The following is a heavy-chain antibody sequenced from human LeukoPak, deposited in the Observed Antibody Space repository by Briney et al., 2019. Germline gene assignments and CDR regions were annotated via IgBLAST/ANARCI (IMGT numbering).Heavy chain of an antibody. V-gene: IGHV3-48*04. CDR3: ATETIGRHYDY. CDR1: GFTFSSFG. D-gene: IGHD1-14*01. Sequence: PGGSLRLSCAASGFTFSSFGINWVRQAPGKGLEWVSYISSSSSTIYYADSVKGRFTISRANAKNSLYLQMSSLRAEDTTVYYCATETIGRHYDYWGQGALLTVSS. CDR2: ISSSSSTI. J-gene: IGHJ4*02.